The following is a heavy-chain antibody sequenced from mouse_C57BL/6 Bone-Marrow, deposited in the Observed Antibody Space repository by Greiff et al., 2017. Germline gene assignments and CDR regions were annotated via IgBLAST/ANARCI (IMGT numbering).Heavy chain of an antibody. J-gene: IGHJ4*01. CDR1: GYSITSGYY. Sequence: EVQLVESGPGLVKPSQSLSLTCSVTGYSITSGYYWNWIRQFPGNKLEWMGYISYDGSNNYNPSLKNRISITRYTSKNQFFLKLNSVTTEDTATYYCARFITTMGDYWGQGTSVTVSS. CDR2: ISYDGSN. CDR3: ARFITTMGDY. D-gene: IGHD1-1*01. V-gene: IGHV3-6*01.